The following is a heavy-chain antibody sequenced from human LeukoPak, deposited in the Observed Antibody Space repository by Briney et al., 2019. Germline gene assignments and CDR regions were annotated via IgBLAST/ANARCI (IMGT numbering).Heavy chain of an antibody. D-gene: IGHD2-15*01. J-gene: IGHJ4*02. CDR1: GFTFSNYY. Sequence: GGSLRLSCAASGFTFSNYYFNWVRQAPGKGLEWVSYISRRSETIYYADSVKGRFTISRDNANNSLYLQMNSLRAEDTAVYYCARGFCGGGACYSPGEWGQGTLVTVSS. CDR3: ARGFCGGGACYSPGE. CDR2: ISRRSETI. V-gene: IGHV3-48*04.